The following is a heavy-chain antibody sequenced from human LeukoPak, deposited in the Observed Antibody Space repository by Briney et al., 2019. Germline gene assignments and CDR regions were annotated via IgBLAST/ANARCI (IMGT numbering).Heavy chain of an antibody. Sequence: GASVKVSCKASGYTFTGYYMHWMRQAPGQGLEWMGWINPNSGDTNYAQKFQGRVTMTRDTSISTAYMELSRLRSDDTAVYYCAKDEGYSYGPNDYWGQGTLVTVSS. CDR3: AKDEGYSYGPNDY. CDR2: INPNSGDT. J-gene: IGHJ4*02. D-gene: IGHD5-18*01. V-gene: IGHV1-2*02. CDR1: GYTFTGYY.